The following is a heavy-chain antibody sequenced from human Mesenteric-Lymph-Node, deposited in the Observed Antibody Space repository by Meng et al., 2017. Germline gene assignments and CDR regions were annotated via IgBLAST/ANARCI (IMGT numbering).Heavy chain of an antibody. CDR1: GFTFSDYW. CDR2: INSDGSST. Sequence: GESLKISCGVSGFTFSDYWMHWVRQTPGKGLMWVSRINSDGSSTNYADSVKGRFTISRDNAKNTLYRQMSSLRVEDTAVYYCVRRLPVAGTFDYWGQGTLVTVSS. D-gene: IGHD6-19*01. V-gene: IGHV3-74*01. J-gene: IGHJ4*02. CDR3: VRRLPVAGTFDY.